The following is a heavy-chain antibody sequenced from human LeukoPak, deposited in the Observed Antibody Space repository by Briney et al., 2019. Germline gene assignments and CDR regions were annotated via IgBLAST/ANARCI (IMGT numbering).Heavy chain of an antibody. J-gene: IGHJ6*03. V-gene: IGHV3-30*02. D-gene: IGHD6-13*01. Sequence: GGSLRLSCAASGFTFSSYAMHWVRQAPGKGLEWVAFIRVDGSNKNYADSVKGRFTISRDNSKNTLYQQMNSLRPEDTAVYYCAKTVAAVGPLGYYYYMDVWGKGTTVTVSS. CDR1: GFTFSSYA. CDR2: IRVDGSNK. CDR3: AKTVAAVGPLGYYYYMDV.